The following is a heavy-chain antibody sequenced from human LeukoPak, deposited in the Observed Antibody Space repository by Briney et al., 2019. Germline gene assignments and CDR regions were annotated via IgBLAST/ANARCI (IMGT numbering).Heavy chain of an antibody. J-gene: IGHJ4*02. CDR2: IYYSGST. Sequence: SETLSLTCSVSGGSISSTNYHWGWIRQPPGKGLEWIGSIYYSGSTYYTPSLKSRVTISVDTSKNQFSLKLSSVTAADTAVYYCARLYRITIFGVVERRYYFDYWGQGTLVTVSS. V-gene: IGHV4-39*01. D-gene: IGHD3-3*01. CDR3: ARLYRITIFGVVERRYYFDY. CDR1: GGSISSTNYH.